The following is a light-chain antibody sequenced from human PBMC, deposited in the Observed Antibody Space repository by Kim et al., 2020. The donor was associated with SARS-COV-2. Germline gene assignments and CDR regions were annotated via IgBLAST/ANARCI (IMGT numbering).Light chain of an antibody. V-gene: IGLV4-69*01. Sequence: ASVKLTCTLSSGHSSNAIGWHQQQPEKGPRYLMKINSDGSHTKGNGIPDRFSGSSSGAERYLTISSLQSEDEADYYCQTWGTGIWVFGGGTQLTVL. J-gene: IGLJ3*02. CDR3: QTWGTGIWV. CDR1: SGHSSNA. CDR2: INSDGSH.